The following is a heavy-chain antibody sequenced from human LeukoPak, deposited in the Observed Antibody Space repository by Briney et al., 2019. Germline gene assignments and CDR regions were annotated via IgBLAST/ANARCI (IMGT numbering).Heavy chain of an antibody. Sequence: GRSLRLSCAAAGFTFSKFAMHWVRQAPGKGLGWVAVVSYDGRYKYYADSVKGRFTISRDNSKNTLYLQMNSLRAEDTAVYYCARAPGYGAAYYFDYWGQGTLVTVSS. V-gene: IGHV3-30*04. D-gene: IGHD1-1*01. CDR3: ARAPGYGAAYYFDY. J-gene: IGHJ4*02. CDR1: GFTFSKFA. CDR2: VSYDGRYK.